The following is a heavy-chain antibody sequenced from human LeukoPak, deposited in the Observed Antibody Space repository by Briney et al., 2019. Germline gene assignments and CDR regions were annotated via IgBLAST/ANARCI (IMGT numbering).Heavy chain of an antibody. D-gene: IGHD3-22*01. J-gene: IGHJ4*02. V-gene: IGHV4-34*01. Sequence: SETLSLTCAVYGGSFSGYYWSWIRQPPGKGLEWIGEINHSGSTNYNPSLKSRVTISVDTSKNQFSLKLSSVTAADTAVYYCARGGGITTGFDYWGQGTLVTVSS. CDR1: GGSFSGYY. CDR2: INHSGST. CDR3: ARGGGITTGFDY.